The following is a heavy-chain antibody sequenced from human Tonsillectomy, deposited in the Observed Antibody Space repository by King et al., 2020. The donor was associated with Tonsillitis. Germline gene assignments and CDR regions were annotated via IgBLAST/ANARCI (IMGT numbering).Heavy chain of an antibody. Sequence: VQLQQWDAGLLKPSETLSLTCAVYGGSFSGYYWSWIRQPPGKGLEWIGEINHSGRTNYNPSLKSRITLSVDTSKNQFSLKLRSVTAADTAVYYCARRPDILTGQWWFDPWGQGTLVTVSS. CDR1: GGSFSGYY. CDR2: INHSGRT. V-gene: IGHV4-34*01. J-gene: IGHJ5*02. D-gene: IGHD3-9*01. CDR3: ARRPDILTGQWWFDP.